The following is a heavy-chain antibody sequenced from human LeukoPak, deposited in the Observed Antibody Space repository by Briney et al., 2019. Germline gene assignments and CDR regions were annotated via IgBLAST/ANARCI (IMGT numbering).Heavy chain of an antibody. J-gene: IGHJ4*02. CDR3: GRDRPPAAGIGGFDY. V-gene: IGHV3-20*04. CDR1: GFTFDDYG. D-gene: IGHD6-13*01. Sequence: SGGSLRLSCAASGFTFDDYGMSWVRQAPGKGLEWVSGINWNGGSTGYADSVKGRFTISRDNAKNSLYLQMNSLRAEDTALYYCGRDRPPAAGIGGFDYWGQGTLVTVSS. CDR2: INWNGGST.